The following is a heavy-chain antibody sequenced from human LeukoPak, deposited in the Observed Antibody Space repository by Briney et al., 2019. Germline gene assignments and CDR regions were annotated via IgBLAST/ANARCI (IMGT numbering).Heavy chain of an antibody. J-gene: IGHJ4*02. D-gene: IGHD6-6*01. CDR3: ARGDSSSPWGFDY. Sequence: ASVKVSCKASGGTFSSYAISWVRQAPGQGLEWMGGIIPIFGTANYAQKFQGRVTITTDGSTSTAYMELSSLRSEDTAVYYCARGDSSSPWGFDYWGQGTLVTVSS. CDR1: GGTFSSYA. CDR2: IIPIFGTA. V-gene: IGHV1-69*05.